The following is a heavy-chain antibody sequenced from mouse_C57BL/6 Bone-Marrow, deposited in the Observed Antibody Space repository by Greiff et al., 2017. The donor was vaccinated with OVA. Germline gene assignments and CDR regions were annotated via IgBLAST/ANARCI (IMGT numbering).Heavy chain of an antibody. CDR2: IYPGDGDT. Sequence: VQLQQSGPELVKPGASVKISCKASGYAFSSSWMNWVKQRPGKGLEWIGRIYPGDGDTNYNGKFKGKATLTADKSSSTAYMQLSSLTSEDSAVYFCARLGYDYDDYWGQGTTLTVSS. V-gene: IGHV1-82*01. CDR3: ARLGYDYDDY. J-gene: IGHJ2*01. CDR1: GYAFSSSW. D-gene: IGHD2-4*01.